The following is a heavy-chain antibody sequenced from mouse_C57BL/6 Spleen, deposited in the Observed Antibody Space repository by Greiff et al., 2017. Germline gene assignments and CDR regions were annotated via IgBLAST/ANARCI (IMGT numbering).Heavy chain of an antibody. CDR2: INPNNGGT. CDR1: GYTFTDYN. Sequence: VQLQQSGPELVKPGASVKMSCKASGYTFTDYNMHWVKQSHGKSLEWIGYINPNNGGTSYNQKFKGKATLTVNKASSTAYMELRSLTSEDSAVYDCAENGYDGYFDYWGQGTTLTVAS. J-gene: IGHJ2*01. D-gene: IGHD2-2*01. CDR3: AENGYDGYFDY. V-gene: IGHV1-22*01.